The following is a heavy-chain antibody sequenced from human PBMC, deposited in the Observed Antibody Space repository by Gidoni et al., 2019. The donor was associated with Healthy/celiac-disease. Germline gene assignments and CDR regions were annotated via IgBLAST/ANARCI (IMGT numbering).Heavy chain of an antibody. V-gene: IGHV3-23*01. D-gene: IGHD2-2*01. CDR3: AKAGGYCSSTSCYVRYYFDS. J-gene: IGHJ4*02. CDR2: ISGSGGST. CDR1: GFTFSSYA. Sequence: EVQLLESGGGLVQPGGSLRLSCAASGFTFSSYAMSWVRQAPGKGLEWVSGISGSGGSTYYADSVKGRFTISRDNSKNTLYLQMNSLRAEDTAVYYCAKAGGYCSSTSCYVRYYFDSWGQGTLVTVSS.